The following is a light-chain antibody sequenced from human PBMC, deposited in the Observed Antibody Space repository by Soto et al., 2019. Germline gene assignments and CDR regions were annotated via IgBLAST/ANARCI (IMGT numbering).Light chain of an antibody. CDR1: SSDVGGYDY. J-gene: IGLJ1*01. CDR2: EVN. Sequence: QSALPQPASVSGSPGQSITISCTGTSSDVGGYDYVSWYQLHPGKAPKLMAFEVNNRPSGASYRFSGPKSGNTASLTISGLQAEDEADYFCSSYSISTAYLFGTGTKVTVL. V-gene: IGLV2-14*01. CDR3: SSYSISTAYL.